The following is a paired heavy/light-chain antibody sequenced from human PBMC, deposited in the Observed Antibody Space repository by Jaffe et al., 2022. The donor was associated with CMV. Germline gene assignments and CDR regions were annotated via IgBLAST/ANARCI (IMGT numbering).Light chain of an antibody. CDR2: RHT. Sequence: SYELTQPPSVSVSPGQTASITCSGDKLGDKYASWYQQKPGQSPVLVIYRHTKRPSGIPERFSGSNSGNTATLTITETQAMDEADYYCQAWDISTVVFGGGTKLTVL. J-gene: IGLJ2*01. CDR1: KLGDKY. V-gene: IGLV3-1*01. CDR3: QAWDISTVV.
Heavy chain of an antibody. CDR1: GGSISSYY. V-gene: IGHV4-59*08. D-gene: IGHD4-17*01. CDR2: IYYSGTT. J-gene: IGHJ6*03. Sequence: QVQLQESGPGLVKPSETLSLTCTVSGGSISSYYWGWIRQPPGKGLEWIGYIYYSGTTNYNPSLKSRVTISVDTSKNQFSLKLSSVTAADTAVYYCARLIKYGSDYGDFSYYYHYYMDVWGKGTTVTVSS. CDR3: ARLIKYGSDYGDFSYYYHYYMDV.